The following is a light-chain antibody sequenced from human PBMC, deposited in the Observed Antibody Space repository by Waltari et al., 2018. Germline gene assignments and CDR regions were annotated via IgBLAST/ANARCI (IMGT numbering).Light chain of an antibody. CDR1: ALPKQY. Sequence: SYELTQPPSVSVSPGQTARIPCSGDALPKQYAHWYQQKPGQAPVVVIHKDRERPSGIPERFSGSTSGTTVTLTISEVQAEDEADYYCQSADSSGYNVIFGGGTKLTVL. CDR3: QSADSSGYNVI. CDR2: KDR. V-gene: IGLV3-25*03. J-gene: IGLJ2*01.